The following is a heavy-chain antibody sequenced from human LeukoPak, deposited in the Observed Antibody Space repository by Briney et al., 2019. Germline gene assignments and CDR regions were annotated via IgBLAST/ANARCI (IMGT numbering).Heavy chain of an antibody. V-gene: IGHV3-53*01. CDR3: ATVVSDSRGWYHFDH. J-gene: IGHJ4*02. Sequence: PGGSLRLSCAASGFSVSSKYMSWVRQAPGKGLEWVSLIKTGDEIFYGDSVGGRFTTSRDNSRNTLYLQMTSLKAEDTAVYYCATVVSDSRGWYHFDHWGQGTLVTVTS. D-gene: IGHD6-19*01. CDR1: GFSVSSKY. CDR2: IKTGDEI.